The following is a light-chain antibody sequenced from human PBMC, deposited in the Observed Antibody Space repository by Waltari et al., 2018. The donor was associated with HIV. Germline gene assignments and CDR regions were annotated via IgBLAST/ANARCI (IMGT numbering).Light chain of an antibody. CDR1: SSNIGSGFD. Sequence: QSVLTQPPSVSGDPGQRITISCAGSSSNIGSGFDVHWYQQFPGKAPKLLIFDFINRPPGVPDRFSGSKSGTSASLAITGLQAEDEADYYCQSYDTSLANWVFGGGTKLTVL. V-gene: IGLV1-40*01. CDR3: QSYDTSLANWV. CDR2: DFI. J-gene: IGLJ3*02.